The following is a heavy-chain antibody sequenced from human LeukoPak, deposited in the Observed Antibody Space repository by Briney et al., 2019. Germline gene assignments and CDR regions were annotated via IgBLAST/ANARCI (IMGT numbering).Heavy chain of an antibody. V-gene: IGHV3-66*01. CDR1: GFTVSSNY. CDR3: ARDGYDSSGYGPDY. CDR2: IYSGGST. D-gene: IGHD3-22*01. Sequence: PGGSLRLSCAASGFTVSSNYMSWVRQAPGKGLEWASVIYSGGSTYYADSVKGRFTISRDNSKNTLYLQMNTLRAEDTAVYYCARDGYDSSGYGPDYWGQGTLVTVSS. J-gene: IGHJ4*02.